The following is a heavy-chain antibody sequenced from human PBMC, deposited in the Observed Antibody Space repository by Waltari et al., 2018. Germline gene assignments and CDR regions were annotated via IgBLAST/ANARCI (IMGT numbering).Heavy chain of an antibody. J-gene: IGHJ5*02. CDR2: VYHREST. Sequence: QVQLQESGPGLVKPSGTLSLTCSVSGYSISSDVYWGWIRQPPGKGLEWIATVYHRESTYYNPSLMSRLTLSVDTSNNQFSLNLRSVTAADTAVYYCAGLRGFNYAFEPWGRGALVTVSS. CDR1: GYSISSDVY. V-gene: IGHV4-38-2*02. CDR3: AGLRGFNYAFEP. D-gene: IGHD5-18*01.